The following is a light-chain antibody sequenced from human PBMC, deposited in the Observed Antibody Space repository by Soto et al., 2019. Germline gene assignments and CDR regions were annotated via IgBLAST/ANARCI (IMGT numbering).Light chain of an antibody. CDR3: QQYGSYSWT. J-gene: IGKJ1*01. V-gene: IGKV3-20*01. Sequence: EIVMTQSPGTLSLSAGERASLSCRASQSVSSSYLAWYQQKTGQPPRLLIYGASSRTTGIPDRFSGSGSGTDFTLTISRLEPEDFEVYYCQQYGSYSWTFGQGTKV. CDR1: QSVSSSY. CDR2: GAS.